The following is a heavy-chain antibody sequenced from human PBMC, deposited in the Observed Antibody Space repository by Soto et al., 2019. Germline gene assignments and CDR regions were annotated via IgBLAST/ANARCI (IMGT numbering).Heavy chain of an antibody. V-gene: IGHV3-23*01. D-gene: IGHD1-26*01. Sequence: GGSLRLSCAGSGFTFSNYAMSWVRQAPGTGLEWVSGIGASGAGTYYADSVKGRFTISRDNSKNTLHLQMNSLRAEDTAVYYCALRKTGSYFDYWGQGALVTVSS. J-gene: IGHJ4*02. CDR3: ALRKTGSYFDY. CDR2: IGASGAGT. CDR1: GFTFSNYA.